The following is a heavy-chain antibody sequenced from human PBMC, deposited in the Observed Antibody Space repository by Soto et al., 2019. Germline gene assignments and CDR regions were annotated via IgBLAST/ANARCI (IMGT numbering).Heavy chain of an antibody. CDR2: ISYDGSNK. Sequence: QVQLVESGGGVVQPGRSLRLSCAASGFTFSSYAMHWVHQAPGKGLEWVAVISYDGSNKYYADSVKGRFTISRDNSKNTLYLQMNSLRAEDTAVYYCARDPCSGGSCGAYWGQGTLVTVSS. J-gene: IGHJ4*02. CDR3: ARDPCSGGSCGAY. CDR1: GFTFSSYA. V-gene: IGHV3-30-3*01. D-gene: IGHD2-15*01.